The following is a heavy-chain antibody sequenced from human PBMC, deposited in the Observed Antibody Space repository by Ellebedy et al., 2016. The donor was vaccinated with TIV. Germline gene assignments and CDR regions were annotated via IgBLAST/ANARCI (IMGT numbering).Heavy chain of an antibody. CDR2: ISPDSSYI. D-gene: IGHD6-6*01. Sequence: GESLKISXAASGFSFSTYTMDWVRQAPGKGLEWVSSISPDSSYIYYLDSLKGRFTISRDNAKNMVYLQMNSLRAEDTAVYHCATFRRPVYWGQGTLVTVSS. CDR1: GFSFSTYT. V-gene: IGHV3-21*06. J-gene: IGHJ4*02. CDR3: ATFRRPVY.